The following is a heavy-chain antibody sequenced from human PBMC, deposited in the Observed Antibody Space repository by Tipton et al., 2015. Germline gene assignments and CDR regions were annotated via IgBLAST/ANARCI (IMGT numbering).Heavy chain of an antibody. J-gene: IGHJ4*02. CDR1: GASISSSNW. CDR2: VYHSGST. D-gene: IGHD4-17*01. Sequence: TLSLTCDVSGASISSSNWWSWVRQSPGKGLEWIGEVYHSGSTNYNPSLESRVTISVDNSKNQFSLELTSMTAADTAVYYCARVPTTVTTYFDYWGQGTLVTVSS. V-gene: IGHV4-4*02. CDR3: ARVPTTVTTYFDY.